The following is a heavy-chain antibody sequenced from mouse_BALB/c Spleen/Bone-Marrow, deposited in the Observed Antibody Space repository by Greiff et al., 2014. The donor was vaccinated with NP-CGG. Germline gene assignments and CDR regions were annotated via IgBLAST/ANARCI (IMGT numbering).Heavy chain of an antibody. Sequence: EVQLQQSGAELVKPGASVKLSCTASGFNIKDTYMHWVKQRPEQGLEWIGRIDPANGNTKSDPKFQGKATITADTSSNTAYLQHTGRTAKDTAVYYGARGATNPMTYWGQETSVTASS. V-gene: IGHV14-3*02. D-gene: IGHD3-1*01. J-gene: IGHJ4*01. CDR1: GFNIKDTY. CDR2: IDPANGNT. CDR3: ARGATNPMTY.